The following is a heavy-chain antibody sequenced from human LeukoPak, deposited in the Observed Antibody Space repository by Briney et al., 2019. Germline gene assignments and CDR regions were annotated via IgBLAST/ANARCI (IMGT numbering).Heavy chain of an antibody. CDR1: GGSFSGYY. V-gene: IGHV4-34*01. J-gene: IGHJ5*02. Sequence: PSETLSLTCAVYGGSFSGYYWSWIRQPPGKGLEWIGEINHSGSTNYNPSLKSRVTISVDTSKNQFSLKLSSVTAADTAVYYCARGVSGYAINWFDPWGQGTLVTVSS. CDR2: INHSGST. CDR3: ARGVSGYAINWFDP. D-gene: IGHD5-18*01.